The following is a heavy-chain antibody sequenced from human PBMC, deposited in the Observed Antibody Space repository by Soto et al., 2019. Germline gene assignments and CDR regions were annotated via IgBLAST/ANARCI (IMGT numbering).Heavy chain of an antibody. CDR1: GGSISSGGYY. CDR2: IYYSGST. V-gene: IGHV4-31*03. CDR3: ARGLYSSSFFDY. D-gene: IGHD6-13*01. J-gene: IGHJ4*02. Sequence: SETLSLTCTVSGGSISSGGYYWSWIRQHPGKGLEWIGYIYYSGSTYYNLSLKSRVTISVDTSKNQFSLKLSSVTAADTAVYYCARGLYSSSFFDYWGQGTLVTAPQ.